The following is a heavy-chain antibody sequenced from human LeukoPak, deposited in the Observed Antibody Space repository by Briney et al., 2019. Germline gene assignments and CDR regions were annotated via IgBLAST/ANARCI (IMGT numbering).Heavy chain of an antibody. CDR1: GFTVSSNY. CDR2: IRADAVTT. CDR3: VKDDGWVQYAN. V-gene: IGHV3-23*01. J-gene: IGHJ4*02. Sequence: GGSLRLSCAASGFTVSSNYMSWVRQAPGKGLEWVSGIRADAVTTYYADSVKGRFIISRDNSKNTVYLQMNSLSAEDAAVYYCVKDDGWVQYANWGQGTLVTVSS. D-gene: IGHD5-24*01.